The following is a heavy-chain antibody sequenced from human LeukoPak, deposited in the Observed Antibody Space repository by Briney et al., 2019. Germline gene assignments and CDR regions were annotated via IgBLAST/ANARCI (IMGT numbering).Heavy chain of an antibody. CDR1: GGSISSSSYY. J-gene: IGHJ4*02. Sequence: KSSETLSLTCTVSGGSISSSSYYWGWIRQPPGKGLEWIGSIYYSGSTYYNPSLKSRVTISVDTSKNQFSLKLSSVTAADTAVYYCATFPADLDYWGQGTLVTVSS. CDR3: ATFPADLDY. CDR2: IYYSGST. V-gene: IGHV4-39*01.